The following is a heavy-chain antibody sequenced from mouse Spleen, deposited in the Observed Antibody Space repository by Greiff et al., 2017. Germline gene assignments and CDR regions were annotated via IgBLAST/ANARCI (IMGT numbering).Heavy chain of an antibody. D-gene: IGHD2-1*01. CDR1: GFSLTSYG. J-gene: IGHJ2*01. CDR3: AKNDGNSYFDY. Sequence: VHLVESGPGLVQPSQSLSITCTVSGFSLTSYGVHWVRQSPGKGLEWLGVIWRGGSTDYNAAFMSRLSITKDNSKSQVFFKMNSLQADDTAIYYSAKNDGNSYFDYWGQGTTLTVSS. CDR2: IWRGGST. V-gene: IGHV2-5*01.